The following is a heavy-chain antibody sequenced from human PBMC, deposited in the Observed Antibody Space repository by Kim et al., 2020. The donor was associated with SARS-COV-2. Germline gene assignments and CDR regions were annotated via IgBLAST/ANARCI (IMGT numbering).Heavy chain of an antibody. V-gene: IGHV3-48*04. CDR3: VELSCGVGATLCY. D-gene: IGHD1-26*01. J-gene: IGHJ4*02. CDR1: GFTFSSYS. Sequence: GGSLRLSCAASGFTFSSYSMNWVRQAPGKGLEWVSYISSSSSTIYYADSVKGRFTISRDNAKNSLYLQMNSLRAEDTAVYYCVELSCGVGATLCYWGQGTLVTVSS. CDR2: ISSSSSTI.